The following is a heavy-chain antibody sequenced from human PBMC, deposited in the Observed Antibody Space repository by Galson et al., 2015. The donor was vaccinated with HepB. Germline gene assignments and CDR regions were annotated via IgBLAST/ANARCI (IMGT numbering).Heavy chain of an antibody. CDR3: VRGSCGYGYCATDH. D-gene: IGHD5-18*01. CDR1: GFTFSSYS. V-gene: IGHV3-48*01. J-gene: IGHJ4*02. Sequence: SLRLSCAASGFTFSSYSMNWVRQAPGKGLEWVSYITSSGNSIYYADSVEGRFTISRDNAKNSLYLQMSNLRAEDTAVYYCVRGSCGYGYCATDHWGQGTLVTVSS. CDR2: ITSSGNSI.